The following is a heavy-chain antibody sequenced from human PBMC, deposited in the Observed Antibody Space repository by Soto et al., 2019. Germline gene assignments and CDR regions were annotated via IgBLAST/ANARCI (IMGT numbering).Heavy chain of an antibody. J-gene: IGHJ4*02. D-gene: IGHD2-8*02. CDR2: INHSGST. Sequence: SEPLSLTCTVPVGSFSGYYWTWIRQPPGTGLEWIGEINHSGSTNYNPSLKSRVTISVDTSKNQFSLKLTSVTAADTAVYYCASDKITGLFDYWGQGTLVTVSS. V-gene: IGHV4-34*01. CDR3: ASDKITGLFDY. CDR1: VGSFSGYY.